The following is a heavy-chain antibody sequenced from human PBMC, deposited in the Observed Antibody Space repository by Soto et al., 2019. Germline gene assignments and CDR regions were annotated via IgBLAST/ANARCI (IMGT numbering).Heavy chain of an antibody. CDR2: INPSGGST. CDR1: GYGFSRYY. Sequence: ASLKVYCKTAGYGFSRYYMDWGRQAPRQGLEWMGIINPSGGSTSYAQKFQGRVTMTRDTSTSTVYMELSSLRSEDTAVYYCTRSGSYYGGMGNAFDIWGQGTIVTVPS. CDR3: TRSGSYYGGMGNAFDI. D-gene: IGHD1-26*01. V-gene: IGHV1-46*01. J-gene: IGHJ3*02.